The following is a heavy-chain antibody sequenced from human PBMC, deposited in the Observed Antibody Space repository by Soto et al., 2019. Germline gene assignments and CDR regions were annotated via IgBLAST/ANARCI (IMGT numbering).Heavy chain of an antibody. D-gene: IGHD7-27*01. J-gene: IGHJ4*02. CDR3: ARDLTSGDY. CDR1: GYIFTNYY. Sequence: QVQLVQSGAEVKNPGASVKLSCRASGYIFTNYYITWVRKAPGQGLEWMAIINPSGGSTNYAQKFQGRVTLARDTFTNTVYMELSSLRSEDTAIYYCARDLTSGDYWGQGTLVTVSS. CDR2: INPSGGST. V-gene: IGHV1-46*01.